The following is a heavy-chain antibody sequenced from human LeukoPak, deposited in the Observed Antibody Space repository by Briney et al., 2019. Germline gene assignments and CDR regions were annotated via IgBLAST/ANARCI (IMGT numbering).Heavy chain of an antibody. J-gene: IGHJ6*02. D-gene: IGHD3-9*01. CDR3: AREAHDILTSYFLYGMDV. CDR1: GFSFSSYT. Sequence: GGSLRLSCAASGFSFSSYTMKWVRQAPGKGLEWVSSISSSSSYIYYADSVKGRFTISRDNAKNSLYLQMNSLRAEDTAVYYCAREAHDILTSYFLYGMDVWGQGTTVTVSS. CDR2: ISSSSSYI. V-gene: IGHV3-21*01.